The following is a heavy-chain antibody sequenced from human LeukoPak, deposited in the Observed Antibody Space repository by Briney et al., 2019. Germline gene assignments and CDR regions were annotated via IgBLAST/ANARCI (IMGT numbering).Heavy chain of an antibody. J-gene: IGHJ4*02. CDR2: INSDGSST. CDR3: ATDVPAVTIFGY. D-gene: IGHD2-2*01. CDR1: GFTFSTYW. V-gene: IGHV3-74*01. Sequence: GGSLRLSCAASGFTFSTYWMHWVRQAPGTGLVWVSLINSDGSSTNYADSVKGRFPISRDNAKNTLYLQMNSLRAEDTAVYYCATDVPAVTIFGYWGQGTLVTVSS.